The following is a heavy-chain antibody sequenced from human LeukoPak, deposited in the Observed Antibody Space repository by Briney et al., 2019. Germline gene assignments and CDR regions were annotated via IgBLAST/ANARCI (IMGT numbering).Heavy chain of an antibody. V-gene: IGHV1-2*02. CDR2: IHPRSGDT. J-gene: IGHJ4*02. D-gene: IGHD3-10*01. CDR3: ARDGEYGTGSYYRGSFDY. CDR1: GYSFTAFY. Sequence: ASVTVSCKASGYSFTAFYIHWVRQAPGQGLEWMGWIHPRSGDTRYAQKFQGRVTMARDTSISTVYMDLSSLGSDDTAVYYCARDGEYGTGSYYRGSFDYWGQGILVTVSS.